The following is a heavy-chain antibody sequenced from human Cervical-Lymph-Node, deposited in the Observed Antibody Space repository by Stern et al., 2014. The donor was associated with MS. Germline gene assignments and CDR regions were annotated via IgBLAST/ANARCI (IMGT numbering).Heavy chain of an antibody. V-gene: IGHV1-24*01. CDR1: GYPLTAFS. J-gene: IGHJ6*02. CDR2: FDPPDGEM. Sequence: QVQLMQSGAEVKKPGASVKVSCKVSGYPLTAFSIHWVRQAPGKGLEWMGGFDPPDGEMISAHPVPGRVTITVDSSEDSAYMELSSLRTDDTAAYYCAALGFGYYALEVWGQGTTVTVSS. D-gene: IGHD1-26*01. CDR3: AALGFGYYALEV.